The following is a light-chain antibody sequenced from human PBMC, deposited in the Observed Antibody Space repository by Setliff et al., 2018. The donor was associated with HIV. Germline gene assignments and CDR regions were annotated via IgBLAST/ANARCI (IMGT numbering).Light chain of an antibody. CDR2: DVS. Sequence: QSALTQPRSVSGSPGQSVTISRTGTSSDVGLYSYVSWYQQRPGKAPKLIIYDVSKRPSGVPDRFSGSKSGNTASLTISGLQAEDEADYYCCSYAVIPPYVFGTGTKVTVL. CDR1: SSDVGLYSY. J-gene: IGLJ1*01. V-gene: IGLV2-11*01. CDR3: CSYAVIPPYV.